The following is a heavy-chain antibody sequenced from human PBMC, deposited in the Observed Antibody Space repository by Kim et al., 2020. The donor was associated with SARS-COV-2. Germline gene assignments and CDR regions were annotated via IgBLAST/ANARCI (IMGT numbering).Heavy chain of an antibody. D-gene: IGHD5-12*01. J-gene: IGHJ3*02. Sequence: YAESVKGRFTITRDHAKNTLYLQMNSLRVEDTAVYYCARDRGRPDAFDIWGQGTTVTVSS. V-gene: IGHV3-74*01. CDR3: ARDRGRPDAFDI.